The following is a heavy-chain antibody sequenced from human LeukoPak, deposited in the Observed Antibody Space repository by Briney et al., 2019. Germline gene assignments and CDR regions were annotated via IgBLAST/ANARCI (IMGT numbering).Heavy chain of an antibody. J-gene: IGHJ4*01. CDR2: IYYSGST. D-gene: IGHD3-3*01. CDR3: ARDSPLAYYDFWSGYYTSDYFDY. V-gene: IGHV4-39*07. Sequence: SETLSLTCTVSGGSISSSSYYWGWIRQPPGKGLEWIGSIYYSGSTYYNPSLKSRVTISVDTSKNQFSLKLSSVTAADTAVYYCARDSPLAYYDFWSGYYTSDYFDYWGQEPWSPSPQ. CDR1: GGSISSSSYY.